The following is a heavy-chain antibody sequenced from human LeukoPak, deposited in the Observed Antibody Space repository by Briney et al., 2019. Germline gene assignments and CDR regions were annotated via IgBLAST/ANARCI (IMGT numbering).Heavy chain of an antibody. CDR2: ISWNSGSI. Sequence: GRSLRLSCAASGFTFDDYAMHWVRQAPGKGLEWVSGISWNSGSIGYADSVKGRFTISRDNAKNSLYLQMNSLRAEDTALYYCAKDITGEGQQLVAEYWGQGTLVTVSS. CDR3: AKDITGEGQQLVAEY. J-gene: IGHJ4*02. D-gene: IGHD6-13*01. CDR1: GFTFDDYA. V-gene: IGHV3-9*01.